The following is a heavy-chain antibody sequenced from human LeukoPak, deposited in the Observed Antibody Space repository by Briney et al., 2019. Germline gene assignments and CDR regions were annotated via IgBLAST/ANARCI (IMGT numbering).Heavy chain of an antibody. CDR1: GGSFSGYY. D-gene: IGHD4-17*01. CDR3: ARITVTVTRDAFDI. Sequence: PSETLSLTCAVYGGSFSGYYWSWIRQPPGKGLEWIGEINHSGSTNYNPSLKSRVTMSLDTSKNQFSLKLSSVTAANTAVYYCARITVTVTRDAFDIWGQGTMVTVSS. J-gene: IGHJ3*02. CDR2: INHSGST. V-gene: IGHV4-34*01.